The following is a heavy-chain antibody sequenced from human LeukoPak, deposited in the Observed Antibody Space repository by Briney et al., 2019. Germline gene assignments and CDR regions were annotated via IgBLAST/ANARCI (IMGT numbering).Heavy chain of an antibody. J-gene: IGHJ5*02. CDR3: ARGFYDFWSGFIRRWFDP. Sequence: SETLSLTCTVSGGSISSSSYYWGWIRQPPGKGLEWIGSIYYSGSTYYNPSLKSRVTISVDTSKNQFSLKLSSVTAADTAVYYCARGFYDFWSGFIRRWFDPWGQGTLVTVSP. V-gene: IGHV4-39*01. CDR2: IYYSGST. CDR1: GGSISSSSYY. D-gene: IGHD3-3*01.